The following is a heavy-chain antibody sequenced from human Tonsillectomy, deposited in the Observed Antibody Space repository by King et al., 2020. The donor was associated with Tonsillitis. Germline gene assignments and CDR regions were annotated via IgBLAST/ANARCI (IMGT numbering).Heavy chain of an antibody. CDR1: GFTFSSYG. CDR2: IWYDGSNK. CDR3: AGDGEFLRYYYYAMDV. D-gene: IGHD2-21*01. Sequence: VQLVESGGGVVQPGRSLRLSCAASGFTFSSYGMHWVRQTAGKGLEWVAFIWYDGSNKYYADSVKGRFNISRDTSRDSLYLQMRSLRAEDTAVYYCAGDGEFLRYYYYAMDVWGQGTTVTVS. J-gene: IGHJ6*02. V-gene: IGHV3-33*01.